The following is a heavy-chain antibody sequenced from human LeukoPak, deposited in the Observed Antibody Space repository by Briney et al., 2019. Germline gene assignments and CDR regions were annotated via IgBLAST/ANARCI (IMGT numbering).Heavy chain of an antibody. D-gene: IGHD2-15*01. Sequence: ASVKVSCKASGYTFTSYHMHWVRQAPGQGLEWMGIINPSGGSTSYAQKFQGRVSMTRDTSTSTVYMELSSLRSEDTAVYYCARDVGVAVYYMDVWGKGTTVTVSS. J-gene: IGHJ6*03. CDR2: INPSGGST. CDR3: ARDVGVAVYYMDV. CDR1: GYTFTSYH. V-gene: IGHV1-46*01.